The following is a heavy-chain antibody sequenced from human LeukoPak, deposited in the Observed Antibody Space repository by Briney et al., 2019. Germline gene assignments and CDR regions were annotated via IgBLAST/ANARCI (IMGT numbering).Heavy chain of an antibody. V-gene: IGHV3-23*01. J-gene: IGHJ4*02. D-gene: IGHD2-8*02. CDR1: GFTFSSYG. Sequence: GGSLRLSCAASGFTFSSYGMSWVRQAPGKGLEWVSAVSSSGGTTYHADSVKGRFTISRDNSKNTLYLQMNSLRAEDAAVYYCAKAPLGRCTGAICYSFDYWGQGTLVTVSS. CDR3: AKAPLGRCTGAICYSFDY. CDR2: VSSSGGTT.